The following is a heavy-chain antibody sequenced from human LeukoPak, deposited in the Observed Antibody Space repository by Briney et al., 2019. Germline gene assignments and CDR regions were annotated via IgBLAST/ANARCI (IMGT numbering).Heavy chain of an antibody. Sequence: GGSLRLSCAASGFTFSSYWMHWVRQAPGKGLVWVSRINSDGSSTSYADSVKGRFTISRDNAKNTLYLQMNSLRAEDTAVYYCVKTYYYDSSGYYYSDAFDIWGQGTMVTVSS. D-gene: IGHD3-22*01. J-gene: IGHJ3*02. V-gene: IGHV3-74*01. CDR3: VKTYYYDSSGYYYSDAFDI. CDR1: GFTFSSYW. CDR2: INSDGSST.